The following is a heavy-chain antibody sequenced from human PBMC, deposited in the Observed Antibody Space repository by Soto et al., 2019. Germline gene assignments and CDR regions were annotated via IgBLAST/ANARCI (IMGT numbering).Heavy chain of an antibody. CDR1: GFTIRNYA. D-gene: IGHD5-12*01. CDR2: ISGTTDRT. CDR3: EGSWT. J-gene: IGHJ1*01. Sequence: EVQVLESGGGLVQPGGSLRLSCAASGFTIRNYAMSWVRQAPGKALEWVAGISGTTDRTYYRDSVEGRFTSFKDTSKNTLYLEMNSLRAEDTALYRCEGSWTWGQGTRVTVSS. V-gene: IGHV3-23*02.